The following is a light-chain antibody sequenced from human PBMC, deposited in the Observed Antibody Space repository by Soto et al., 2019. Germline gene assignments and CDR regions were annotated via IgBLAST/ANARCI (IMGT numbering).Light chain of an antibody. V-gene: IGKV3-20*01. CDR2: GAS. CDR1: QSVSSY. Sequence: EIVFTHSPGTLSLSPGERATLSCRDSQSVSSYLAWYQQTPGTAPSILIFGASGRATGIPDRFSGSAAGTDFTLTISRLEPEDFAVYYCQHFGNSLWTFGQGTKVDIK. J-gene: IGKJ1*01. CDR3: QHFGNSLWT.